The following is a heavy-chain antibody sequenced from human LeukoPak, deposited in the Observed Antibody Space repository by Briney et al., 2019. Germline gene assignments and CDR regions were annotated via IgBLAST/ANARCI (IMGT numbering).Heavy chain of an antibody. CDR1: GGSISSYY. J-gene: IGHJ3*02. Sequence: SETLSLTCTVFGGSISSYYWSWIRQPPGKGLEWIGYIYYSGSTNYHPSLKSRVTISVDTSKNQFSLKLSSVTAADTAVYYCARGVSGIAARPALNTMDTDAFDIWGQGTMVTVSS. CDR3: ARGVSGIAARPALNTMDTDAFDI. V-gene: IGHV4-59*01. CDR2: IYYSGST. D-gene: IGHD6-6*01.